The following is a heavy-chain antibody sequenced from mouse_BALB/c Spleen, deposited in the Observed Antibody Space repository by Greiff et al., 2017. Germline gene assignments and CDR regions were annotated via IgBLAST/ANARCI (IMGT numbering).Heavy chain of an antibody. Sequence: EVKLQESGGGLVKPGGSLKLSCAASGFTFSSYAMSWVRQSPEKRLEWVAEISSGGSYTYYPDTVTGRFTISRDNAKNTLYLEMSSLMSEDTAMYYCARSYYYGSSASAYWGQGTLVTVSA. D-gene: IGHD1-1*01. CDR3: ARSYYYGSSASAY. V-gene: IGHV5-9-4*01. CDR1: GFTFSSYA. J-gene: IGHJ3*01. CDR2: ISSGGSYT.